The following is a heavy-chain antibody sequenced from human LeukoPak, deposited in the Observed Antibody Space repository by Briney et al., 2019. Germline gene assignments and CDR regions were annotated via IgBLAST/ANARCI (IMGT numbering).Heavy chain of an antibody. V-gene: IGHV1-69*13. CDR1: GYTFSSYG. J-gene: IGHJ4*02. CDR3: ARDWWGIVVVPAAMD. Sequence: SVKVSCKASGYTFSSYGISWVRQAPGQGLEWMGGIIPIFGTANYAQKFQGRVTITADESTSTAYMELSSLRSEDTAVYYCARDWWGIVVVPAAMDWGQGTLVTVSS. D-gene: IGHD2-2*01. CDR2: IIPIFGTA.